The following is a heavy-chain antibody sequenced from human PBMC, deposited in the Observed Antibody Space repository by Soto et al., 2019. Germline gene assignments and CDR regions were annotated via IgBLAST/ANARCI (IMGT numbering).Heavy chain of an antibody. CDR1: GGSITTAGYY. Sequence: PSETLSLTCTVSGGSITTAGYYWSWNPQPPGKAREWIGYVYHTGNAYPKPSLKSRATISLDRSKNQFSLKMTSVTAAGTALYYCASRPFNYYGLDVWGQGTTVTVSS. V-gene: IGHV4-30-2*01. CDR3: ASRPFNYYGLDV. CDR2: VYHTGNA. J-gene: IGHJ6*02.